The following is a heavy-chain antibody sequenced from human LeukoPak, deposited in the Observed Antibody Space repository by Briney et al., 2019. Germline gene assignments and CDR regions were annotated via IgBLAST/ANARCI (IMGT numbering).Heavy chain of an antibody. D-gene: IGHD2-15*01. CDR1: GFSFTSYW. J-gene: IGHJ3*02. CDR2: INQDAGTT. CDR3: ARDPGWSSFDI. V-gene: IGHV3-7*03. Sequence: GGSLRLSCVASGFSFTSYWMSWVRQAPGKDLEFVANINQDAGTTNYVDYVKGRFTISRDNAENSLYLQMSSLRAEDTALYYCARDPGWSSFDIWGQGIMVTVSS.